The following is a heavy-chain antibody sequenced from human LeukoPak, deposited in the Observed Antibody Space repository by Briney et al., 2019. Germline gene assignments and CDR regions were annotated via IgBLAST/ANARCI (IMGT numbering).Heavy chain of an antibody. V-gene: IGHV3-66*01. Sequence: GGSLRLSCAVSGFTISNTYMSWLRQAPGQGLEWASVLYSGGTTYYADSVKGRFTISRDSSKNTLFLQMNSLRAEDTAVYYCAANHPFDPWGQGTLVTVSS. CDR3: AANHPFDP. CDR2: LYSGGTT. D-gene: IGHD1-14*01. CDR1: GFTISNTY. J-gene: IGHJ5*02.